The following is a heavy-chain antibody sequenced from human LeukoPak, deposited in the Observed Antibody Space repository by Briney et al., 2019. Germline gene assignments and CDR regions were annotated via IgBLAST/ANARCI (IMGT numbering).Heavy chain of an antibody. CDR1: GFTFSSYA. J-gene: IGHJ3*02. Sequence: GGSLRLSCAASGFTFSSYAMHWVRQAPGKGLEWVAVISYDGSNKYYADSVKGRFTISRDISKNTLYLQMNSLRAEDTAVYYCAKADTAMVGYDSFDIWGQGTMVTVSA. CDR2: ISYDGSNK. CDR3: AKADTAMVGYDSFDI. V-gene: IGHV3-30-3*01. D-gene: IGHD5-18*01.